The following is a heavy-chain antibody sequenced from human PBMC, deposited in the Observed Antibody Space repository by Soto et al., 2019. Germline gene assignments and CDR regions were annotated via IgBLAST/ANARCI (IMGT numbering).Heavy chain of an antibody. V-gene: IGHV1-2*04. J-gene: IGHJ1*01. Sequence: ASVKVSCNASGYTFTGYYMHWVRQAPGQGLEWMGWINPNSGGTNYAQKFQGWVTMTRDTSISTAYMELSRLRSDDTAVYYCARGDSYGYPEYFQHWGQGTLVTVSS. CDR3: ARGDSYGYPEYFQH. D-gene: IGHD5-18*01. CDR1: GYTFTGYY. CDR2: INPNSGGT.